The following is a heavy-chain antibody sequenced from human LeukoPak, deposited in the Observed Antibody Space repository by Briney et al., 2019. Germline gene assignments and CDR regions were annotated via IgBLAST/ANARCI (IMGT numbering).Heavy chain of an antibody. CDR1: GYTFTGYY. D-gene: IGHD3-22*01. J-gene: IGHJ4*02. CDR3: ARAYYYDSSPEDY. CDR2: INPNSGGT. V-gene: IGHV1-2*02. Sequence: ASVKVSCKASGYTFTGYYMHWVRQGPGQGLEWMGWINPNSGGTNYAQKFQGRVTMTRDTSISTAYMELSRLRSDDTAVYYCARAYYYDSSPEDYWGQGTLVTVSS.